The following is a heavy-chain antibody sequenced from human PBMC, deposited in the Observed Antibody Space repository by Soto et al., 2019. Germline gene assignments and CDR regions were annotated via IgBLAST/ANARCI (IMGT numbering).Heavy chain of an antibody. Sequence: TLCLSCTVFGGSISSGGGYWSWHRQHPGKGLEWIGYIYYSGSTYYNPSLKSRVTISVDTSKNQFSLKLSSVTAADTAVYYCAREDYGDYVFDYWGQGTLVTVS. D-gene: IGHD4-17*01. CDR1: GGSISSGGGY. V-gene: IGHV4-31*02. J-gene: IGHJ4*02. CDR2: IYYSGST. CDR3: AREDYGDYVFDY.